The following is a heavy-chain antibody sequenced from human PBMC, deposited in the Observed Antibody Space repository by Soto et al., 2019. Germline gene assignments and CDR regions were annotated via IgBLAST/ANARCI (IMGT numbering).Heavy chain of an antibody. V-gene: IGHV3-7*01. CDR2: IKQDGSEI. CDR1: GFTLSGYW. CDR3: LITTSAFDI. D-gene: IGHD4-4*01. Sequence: EVQLVESGGGLVQPGGSLRLSCAASGFTLSGYWMSWVRQAPGKGLEWVPNIKQDGSEIYYVDSVKGRFTITRDNAKNSLFLQMNSLRAEDTAVYYCLITTSAFDIWGQGTLVTVSS. J-gene: IGHJ3*02.